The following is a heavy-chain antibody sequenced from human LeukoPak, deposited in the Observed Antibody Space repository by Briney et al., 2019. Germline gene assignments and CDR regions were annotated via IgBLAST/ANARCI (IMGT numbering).Heavy chain of an antibody. CDR1: GYTFTGYY. CDR3: ARDRHYDSSGYYYEGWFDP. D-gene: IGHD3-22*01. V-gene: IGHV1-69*13. J-gene: IGHJ5*02. Sequence: HWASVKVSCKASGYTFTGYYIHWLRQAPGQGLEWMGGIIPIFGTANYAQKFQGRVTITADESTSTAYMELSSLRSEDTAVYYCARDRHYDSSGYYYEGWFDPWGQGTLVTVSS. CDR2: IIPIFGTA.